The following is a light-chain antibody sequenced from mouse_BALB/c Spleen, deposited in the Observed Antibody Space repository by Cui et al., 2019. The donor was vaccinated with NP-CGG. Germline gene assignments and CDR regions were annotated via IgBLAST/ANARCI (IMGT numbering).Light chain of an antibody. J-gene: IGLJ1*01. CDR2: GTN. CDR3: ALWYSNHWV. V-gene: IGLV1*01. Sequence: QAVVTQEAARTTSPGETVTLTCRSSTGAVTTSNYANRVQEKPDHLFTGLIGGTNNRPPGVPARFSGSLIGDKAALTITGAQTEDEAIYFCALWYSNHWVFGGGTKLTVL. CDR1: TGAVTTSNY.